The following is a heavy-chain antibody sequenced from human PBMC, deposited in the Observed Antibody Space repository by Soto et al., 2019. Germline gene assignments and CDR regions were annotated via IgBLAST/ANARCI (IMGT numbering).Heavy chain of an antibody. CDR2: ISSSSTYI. V-gene: IGHV3-21*01. J-gene: IGHJ4*02. CDR3: ARDSGWLQSFDY. D-gene: IGHD4-4*01. Sequence: GGSLRLSCAASGFTFSSYSMNWVRPAPGKGLEWVSSISSSSTYIYYADSVKGRFTISRDNAKNSLYLQMNSLRVEDTAVYYCARDSGWLQSFDYWGQGTLVTVSS. CDR1: GFTFSSYS.